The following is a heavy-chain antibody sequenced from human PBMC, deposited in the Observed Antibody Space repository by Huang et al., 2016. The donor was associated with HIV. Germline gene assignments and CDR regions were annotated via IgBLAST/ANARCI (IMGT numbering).Heavy chain of an antibody. D-gene: IGHD1-26*01. Sequence: QVQLQESGPGLVQPSQTLSLICTVSGYSISSGAFYWTWIRQSAGGGLQWIGHVYTSGRVLDKGSRRSRVTIALDTSKNQLSLNVRAVTAADTALYFWARGRGGTHSYFFYSMDVWGAGTAVIVSS. V-gene: IGHV4-61*09. CDR3: ARGRGGTHSYFFYSMDV. CDR2: VYTSGRV. CDR1: GYSISSGAFY. J-gene: IGHJ6*03.